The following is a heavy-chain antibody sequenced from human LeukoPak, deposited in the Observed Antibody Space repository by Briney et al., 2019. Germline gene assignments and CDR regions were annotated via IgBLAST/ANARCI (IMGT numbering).Heavy chain of an antibody. D-gene: IGHD6-13*01. Sequence: SGTLSLTCAVYGGSFSGYYWSWLRQPPGKGLEWIGEINHSGSTNYNPSLKSRVTISVDTSKNQFSLKLSSVTAADTAVYYCARGRQRYSSSWYFDYWGQGTLVTVSS. J-gene: IGHJ4*02. CDR1: GGSFSGYY. CDR3: ARGRQRYSSSWYFDY. V-gene: IGHV4-34*01. CDR2: INHSGST.